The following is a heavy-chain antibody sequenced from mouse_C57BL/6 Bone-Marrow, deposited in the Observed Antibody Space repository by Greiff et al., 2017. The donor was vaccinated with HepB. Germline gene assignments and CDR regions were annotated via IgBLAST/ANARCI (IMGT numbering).Heavy chain of an antibody. CDR3: ARLLGRGGAMDY. D-gene: IGHD4-1*01. V-gene: IGHV5-16*01. CDR2: INYDGSST. CDR1: GFTFSDYY. J-gene: IGHJ4*01. Sequence: EVHLVESEGGLVQPGSSMKLSCTASGFTFSDYYMAWVRQVPEKGLEWVANINYDGSSTYYLDSLKSRFIISRDNAKNILYLQMSSLKSEDTATYYCARLLGRGGAMDYWGQGTSVTVSS.